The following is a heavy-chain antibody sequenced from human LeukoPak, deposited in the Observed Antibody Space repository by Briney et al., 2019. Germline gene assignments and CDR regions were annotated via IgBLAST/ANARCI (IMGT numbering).Heavy chain of an antibody. CDR3: AKNLLGVGTGGYFDY. Sequence: GGSLRLSCAGSGFTFSSYGMHWVRQAPGKGLEWVAVISYDGYNKNYADSVKGRFTISRDSSKNTLYLQMNSLRAEDTAVYYCAKNLLGVGTGGYFDYWGQGTLVTVSS. CDR2: ISYDGYNK. CDR1: GFTFSSYG. J-gene: IGHJ4*02. D-gene: IGHD1-26*01. V-gene: IGHV3-30*18.